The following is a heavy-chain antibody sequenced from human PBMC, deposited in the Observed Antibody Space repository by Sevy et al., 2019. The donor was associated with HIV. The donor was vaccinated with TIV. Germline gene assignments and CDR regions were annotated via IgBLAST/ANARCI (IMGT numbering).Heavy chain of an antibody. Sequence: ASVKVSCEASGYTFTSYDINWVRQATGQGLEWMGWMSPNSGATGFAQEFQGRVTLTRNTSISTAYMEVSSLRSEDTAVYYCASGGNGDFWSYEYYYYGMDVWGQGTTVTVSS. V-gene: IGHV1-8*01. J-gene: IGHJ6*02. D-gene: IGHD3-3*01. CDR1: GYTFTSYD. CDR3: ASGGNGDFWSYEYYYYGMDV. CDR2: MSPNSGAT.